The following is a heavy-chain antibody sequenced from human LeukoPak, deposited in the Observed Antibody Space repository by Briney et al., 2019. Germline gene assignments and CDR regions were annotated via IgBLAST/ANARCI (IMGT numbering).Heavy chain of an antibody. D-gene: IGHD2-21*01. Sequence: PGGSLRLSCEASGFTFSSFWMHWVRHAPGKGLVWVARIKGDGITTNYADPAKGRFTVSRDNAKNTVYLQMNSLRAEDTAVYYCAKDLHEIAADYWGQGTLVTVAS. CDR1: GFTFSSFW. V-gene: IGHV3-74*01. CDR3: AKDLHEIAADY. J-gene: IGHJ4*01. CDR2: IKGDGITT.